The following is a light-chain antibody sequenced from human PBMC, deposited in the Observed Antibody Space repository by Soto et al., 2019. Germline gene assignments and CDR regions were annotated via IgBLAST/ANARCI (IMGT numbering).Light chain of an antibody. Sequence: DIQMTQFPPTLSASIGDRVTITCRASQTISSSLAWYQQKPGKAPKLLIYKASTLETGVPSRFSGSGSGTXXTXTXSSXQPDDFATYYCQQYDSYSPYTFGQGTRLEIK. CDR1: QTISSS. CDR2: KAS. J-gene: IGKJ2*01. V-gene: IGKV1-5*03. CDR3: QQYDSYSPYT.